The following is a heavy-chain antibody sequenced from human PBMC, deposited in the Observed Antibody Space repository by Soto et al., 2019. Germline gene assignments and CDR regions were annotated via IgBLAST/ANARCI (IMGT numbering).Heavy chain of an antibody. CDR1: GYTFTGYY. CDR3: ARDEAVAGTIWFDP. D-gene: IGHD6-19*01. J-gene: IGHJ5*02. Sequence: GASVEVSCKASGYTFTGYYMHWVRQAPGQGLEWMGWINPNSGGTNYAQKFQGRVTMTRDTSISTAYMELSRLRSDDTAVYYCARDEAVAGTIWFDPWGQGTLVTVSS. V-gene: IGHV1-2*02. CDR2: INPNSGGT.